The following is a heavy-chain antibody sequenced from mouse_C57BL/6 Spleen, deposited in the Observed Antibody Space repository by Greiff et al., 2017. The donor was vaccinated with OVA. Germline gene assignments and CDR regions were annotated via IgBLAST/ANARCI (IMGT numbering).Heavy chain of an antibody. CDR1: GFNIKNTY. CDR3: ARGHYGNYPFAY. J-gene: IGHJ3*01. V-gene: IGHV14-3*01. D-gene: IGHD2-1*01. CDR2: IDPANGNT. Sequence: EVQLQQSVAELVRPGASVKLSCTASGFNIKNTYMHWVKQRPEQGLEWIGRIDPANGNTTYAPKFQGKATITADKSSNTAYLQLSSLTSEDTASNYWARGHYGNYPFAYWGQGTLVTVSA.